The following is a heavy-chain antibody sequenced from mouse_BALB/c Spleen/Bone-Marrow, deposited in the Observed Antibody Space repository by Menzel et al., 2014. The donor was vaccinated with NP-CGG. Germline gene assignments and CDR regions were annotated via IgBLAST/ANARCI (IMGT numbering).Heavy chain of an antibody. J-gene: IGHJ3*01. CDR2: IDPYYGGT. D-gene: IGHD2-3*01. CDR3: ARSDGYYVAWFAY. Sequence: GLELEKLAVPVKIPCKVFGYSSTAYNMNWGKQSNGKSLEWMGNIDPYYGGTSYNQKFKGKATLTVDKSSSTAYMQLKSLTSEDSAVYYCARSDGYYVAWFAYWGQGTLVTVSA. V-gene: IGHV1-39*01. CDR1: GYSSTAYN.